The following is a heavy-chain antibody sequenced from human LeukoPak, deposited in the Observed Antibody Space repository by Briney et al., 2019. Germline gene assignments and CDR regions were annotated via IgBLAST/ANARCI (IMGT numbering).Heavy chain of an antibody. Sequence: GGSLRLSCAASGFTFSSYAMSWVRQAPGKGLEWVSAISGNGGRTYYGDSVKGRFTISRDNSKNTLYLQMNSLRAEDTAVYYCTRDRSRAEDDWGQGTLVTVSS. J-gene: IGHJ4*02. CDR3: TRDRSRAEDD. V-gene: IGHV3-23*01. CDR2: ISGNGGRT. CDR1: GFTFSSYA. D-gene: IGHD1-14*01.